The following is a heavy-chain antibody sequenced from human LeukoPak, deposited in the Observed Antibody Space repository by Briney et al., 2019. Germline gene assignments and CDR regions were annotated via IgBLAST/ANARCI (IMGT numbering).Heavy chain of an antibody. CDR2: ISAYNGNT. J-gene: IGHJ6*03. Sequence: ASVKVSCKASGYTFTSYGISWVRQAPGQGLEWMGWISAYNGNTNYTQKLQGRVTMTTDTSTSTAYMELRSLRSDDTAVYYCARWEYYYYYMDVWGKGTTVTVSS. D-gene: IGHD1-26*01. V-gene: IGHV1-18*01. CDR1: GYTFTSYG. CDR3: ARWEYYYYYMDV.